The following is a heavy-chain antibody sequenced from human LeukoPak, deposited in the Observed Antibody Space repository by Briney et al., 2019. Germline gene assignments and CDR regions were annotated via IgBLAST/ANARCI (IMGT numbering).Heavy chain of an antibody. J-gene: IGHJ4*02. CDR2: ISGSGGST. V-gene: IGHV3-23*01. CDR3: AKGDYYDSSGSADY. D-gene: IGHD3-22*01. Sequence: GGSLRLSCAASGFTFSSYAMSWVRQAPGKGLEWVSAISGSGGSTYHADSVKGRFTISRDNSKNTLYLQMNSLRAEDTAVYYCAKGDYYDSSGSADYWGQGTLVTVSS. CDR1: GFTFSSYA.